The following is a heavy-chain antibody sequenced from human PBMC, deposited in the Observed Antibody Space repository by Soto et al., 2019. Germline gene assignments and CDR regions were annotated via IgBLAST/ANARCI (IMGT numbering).Heavy chain of an antibody. CDR1: GFTFSSYS. CDR3: ARDRSSIGGGQIDY. J-gene: IGHJ4*02. Sequence: GGSLRLSCAASGFTFSSYSMKWVRQAPGKGLEWVSSISSRSSYIFYADSVKGRFTMSRDNAKNSLYLQMNSLRAEETAVYYCARDRSSIGGGQIDYWGQGTMVTVSS. CDR2: ISSRSSYI. D-gene: IGHD1-26*01. V-gene: IGHV3-21*01.